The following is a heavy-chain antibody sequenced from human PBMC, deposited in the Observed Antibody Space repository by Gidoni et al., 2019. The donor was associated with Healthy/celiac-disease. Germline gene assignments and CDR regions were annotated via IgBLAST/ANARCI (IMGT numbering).Heavy chain of an antibody. CDR1: GGTFSSYA. J-gene: IGHJ4*02. CDR3: ARRVHGDYGLGFDY. Sequence: QAQLVQSGAEVKKPGSSVKASRKASGGTFSSYAIRWVRQAPGQGLEWMGGIIPICGTANYEQKFQGRVTITADESTSTAYMELSSLRSEDTAVYYCARRVHGDYGLGFDYWGQGTLVTVSS. D-gene: IGHD4-17*01. CDR2: IIPICGTA. V-gene: IGHV1-69*01.